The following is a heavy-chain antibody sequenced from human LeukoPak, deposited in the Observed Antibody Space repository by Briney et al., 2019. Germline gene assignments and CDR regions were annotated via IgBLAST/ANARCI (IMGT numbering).Heavy chain of an antibody. J-gene: IGHJ4*02. D-gene: IGHD6-13*01. Sequence: SETLSLTCSVSGGSSSSSSDYWGWVRQPPGKGLEWIGSLYYSGSTYNNPSLKSRVTISVDMSKKQSSLKVSSVTAADTAVYYCTRGNSIAAGANWGQGTLVTVSS. CDR2: LYYSGST. CDR1: GGSSSSSSDY. V-gene: IGHV4-39*07. CDR3: TRGNSIAAGAN.